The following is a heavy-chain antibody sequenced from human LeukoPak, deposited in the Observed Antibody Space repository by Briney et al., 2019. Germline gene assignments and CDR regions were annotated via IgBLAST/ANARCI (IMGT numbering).Heavy chain of an antibody. J-gene: IGHJ4*02. CDR2: INPNSGDT. V-gene: IGHV1-2*06. Sequence: ASVKVSCKASGYTFTGYHMHWVRQAPGQGLEWMGRINPNSGDTNYAQKFQGRVTMTRDTSISTAYMELSRLRSDDTAVYYCARDEFGTYGYFDYWGQGTLVTVSS. D-gene: IGHD3-16*01. CDR1: GYTFTGYH. CDR3: ARDEFGTYGYFDY.